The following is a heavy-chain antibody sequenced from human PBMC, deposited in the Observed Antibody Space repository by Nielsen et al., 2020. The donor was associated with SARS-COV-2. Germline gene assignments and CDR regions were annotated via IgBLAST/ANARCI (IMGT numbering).Heavy chain of an antibody. CDR3: ARGWFGEAFPSFDY. V-gene: IGHV3-74*01. CDR2: INSDASST. CDR1: GFIFSNYW. D-gene: IGHD3-10*01. J-gene: IGHJ4*02. Sequence: GGSLRLSCSASGFIFSNYWMHWVRQAPGKGPVWVSRINSDASSTSYVDSVKGRFTISRDNAKNTLYLQMSSLRPEDTAVYYCARGWFGEAFPSFDYWGQGTLVTVSS.